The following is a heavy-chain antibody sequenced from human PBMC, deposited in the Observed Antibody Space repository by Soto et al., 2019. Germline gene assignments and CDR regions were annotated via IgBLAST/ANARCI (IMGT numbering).Heavy chain of an antibody. J-gene: IGHJ5*02. CDR2: INAGNGNT. CDR1: GYTFTSYA. Sequence: ASVKVSCKASGYTFTSYAMHWVRQAPGQRLEWMGWINAGNGNTKYSQKFQGRVTITRDTSASTAYMELSSLRSEDTAVYYCAREKLRGVVIPPRWWFDPWGQGTLVTVSS. CDR3: AREKLRGVVIPPRWWFDP. V-gene: IGHV1-3*01. D-gene: IGHD3-3*01.